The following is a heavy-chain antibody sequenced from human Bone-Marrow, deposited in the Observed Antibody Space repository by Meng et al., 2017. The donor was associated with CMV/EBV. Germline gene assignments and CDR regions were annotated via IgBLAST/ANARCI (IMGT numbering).Heavy chain of an antibody. CDR1: GFTCEDYT. CDR2: INWNSGSI. D-gene: IGHD6-19*01. J-gene: IGHJ4*02. Sequence: SLKISCAASGFTCEDYTMHWVRQAPGKGLEWVSGINWNSGSIGYADSLKGRFTISRDNAKNSLYLQMNSLRAEDTALYYCGRAMYTSGWSVDYWGQGTVVTVSS. CDR3: GRAMYTSGWSVDY. V-gene: IGHV3-9*01.